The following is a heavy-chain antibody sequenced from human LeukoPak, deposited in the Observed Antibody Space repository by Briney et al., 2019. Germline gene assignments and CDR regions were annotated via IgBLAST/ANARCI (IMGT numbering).Heavy chain of an antibody. V-gene: IGHV1-3*01. CDR1: GYTFTGYY. CDR2: INAGNGNT. J-gene: IGHJ4*02. Sequence: ASVKVSCKASGYTFTGYYMHWVRQAPGQRLEWMGWINAGNGNTKYSQKFQGRVTITRDTSASTAYMELSSLRSEDTAVYYCASSRLGYCSGGSCRPFDYWGQGTLVTVSS. CDR3: ASSRLGYCSGGSCRPFDY. D-gene: IGHD2-15*01.